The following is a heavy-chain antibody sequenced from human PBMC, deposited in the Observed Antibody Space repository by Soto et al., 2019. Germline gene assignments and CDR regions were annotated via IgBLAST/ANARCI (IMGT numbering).Heavy chain of an antibody. J-gene: IGHJ6*02. Sequence: SGTLSLTCAVYGGSFSGYYWSWIRQPPGKGLEWIGEINHSGSTNYNPSLKSRVTISVDTSKNQFSLKLSSVTAADTAVYYCARPEPLSSSPPLYYYYGMDVWGHGTTVTVSS. CDR2: INHSGST. D-gene: IGHD6-6*01. CDR1: GGSFSGYY. V-gene: IGHV4-34*01. CDR3: ARPEPLSSSPPLYYYYGMDV.